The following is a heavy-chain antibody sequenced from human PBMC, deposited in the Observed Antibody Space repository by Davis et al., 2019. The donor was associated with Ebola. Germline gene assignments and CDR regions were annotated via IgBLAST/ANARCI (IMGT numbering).Heavy chain of an antibody. Sequence: MPSETLSLTCTVSGGSISSYYWTWIRQPPGKGLEWIAYMSYRGGANYNPSLKSRVTISIDTSKNQFSLNLSSVTAADTAVYYCARDGYNYSFFDYWGQGTLVTVSS. J-gene: IGHJ4*02. CDR3: ARDGYNYSFFDY. D-gene: IGHD5-24*01. V-gene: IGHV4-59*01. CDR2: MSYRGGA. CDR1: GGSISSYY.